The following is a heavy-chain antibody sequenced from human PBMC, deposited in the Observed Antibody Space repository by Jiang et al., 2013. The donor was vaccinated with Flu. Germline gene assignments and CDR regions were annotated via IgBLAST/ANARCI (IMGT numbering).Heavy chain of an antibody. Sequence: KPSETLSLTCTVSGGSIGSFYWNWIRQSPGKGLEWIAYIFYNGDTKYNPSLKSRVTISLDTSGNQFSLKLTSVTAADSAVYYCARSYDILTKDAFDFWGQGTMVTVSS. V-gene: IGHV4-59*01. CDR2: IFYNGDT. CDR3: ARSYDILTKDAFDF. CDR1: GGSIGSFY. J-gene: IGHJ3*01. D-gene: IGHD3-9*01.